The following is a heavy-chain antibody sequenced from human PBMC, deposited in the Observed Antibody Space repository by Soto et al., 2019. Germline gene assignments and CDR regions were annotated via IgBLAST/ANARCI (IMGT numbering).Heavy chain of an antibody. J-gene: IGHJ4*02. D-gene: IGHD6-19*01. CDR3: ARAVAVPADFDY. V-gene: IGHV1-3*05. Sequence: QVQLVQSGAEEKKPGASVKVSCKASGYTFTGYAMHWVRQAPGQRLEWMGWINAGNGNTKYSQKFQGRVTITRDTSASTDYMELSSLRSEDTAVYYCARAVAVPADFDYWGQGTRVTVSS. CDR1: GYTFTGYA. CDR2: INAGNGNT.